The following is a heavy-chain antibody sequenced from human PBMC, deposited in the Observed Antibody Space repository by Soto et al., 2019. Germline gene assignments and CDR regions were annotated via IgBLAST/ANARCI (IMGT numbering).Heavy chain of an antibody. D-gene: IGHD5-12*01. CDR1: GFSLNTGGMC. V-gene: IGHV2-70*19. CDR2: VHWDDEK. Sequence: SGPTLVNPSQTLTLTCTFSGFSLNTGGMCVSWVRQPPGKALEWLAVVHWDDEKHFSTSLRNRLTVSKDASGDQVVLTMANMDPANSGTYYCVRTPAGYTAYYGMDVWGPGTTVTVSS. J-gene: IGHJ6*02. CDR3: VRTPAGYTAYYGMDV.